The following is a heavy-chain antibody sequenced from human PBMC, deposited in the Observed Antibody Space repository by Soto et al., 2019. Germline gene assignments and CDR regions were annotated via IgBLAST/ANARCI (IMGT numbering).Heavy chain of an antibody. Sequence: ASVKVSCKASGYTFTSYAMHWVRQAPGQRLEWMGWINAGNGNTKYSQKFQGRVTITRDTSASTAYMELSSLRSEDTAVYYCARGSSSSFYYYYYYMDVWGKATTVTVSS. J-gene: IGHJ6*03. CDR1: GYTFTSYA. CDR2: INAGNGNT. V-gene: IGHV1-3*01. CDR3: ARGSSSSFYYYYYYMDV. D-gene: IGHD6-6*01.